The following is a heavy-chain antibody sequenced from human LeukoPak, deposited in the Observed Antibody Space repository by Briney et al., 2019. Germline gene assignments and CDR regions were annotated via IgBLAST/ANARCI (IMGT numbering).Heavy chain of an antibody. CDR1: GFTFSGSA. V-gene: IGHV3-73*01. Sequence: GGSLRLSCAASGFTFSGSAMHWVRQAPGKGLEWVGRIRSKANSYATAYAASAKGRFTISRDDSKNTAYLQMNSLKTEDTAVYYCTSPSGRGVQNWFDPWGQGTLVTVSS. J-gene: IGHJ5*02. CDR2: IRSKANSYAT. D-gene: IGHD3-10*01. CDR3: TSPSGRGVQNWFDP.